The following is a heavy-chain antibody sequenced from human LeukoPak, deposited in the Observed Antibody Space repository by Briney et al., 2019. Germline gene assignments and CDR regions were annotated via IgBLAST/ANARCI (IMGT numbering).Heavy chain of an antibody. CDR1: GFTFSSYG. D-gene: IGHD4-17*01. V-gene: IGHV3-30*02. CDR3: AKDPDYGQIDWYFDL. CDR2: IRYDGSNK. Sequence: GGSLRLSCAASGFTFSSYGMHWVRQAPGKGLEWVAFIRYDGSNKYYADSVKGRFTISRDNSKNTLYLQMNSLRAEDTAVYYCAKDPDYGQIDWYFDLWGRGTLVTVSS. J-gene: IGHJ2*01.